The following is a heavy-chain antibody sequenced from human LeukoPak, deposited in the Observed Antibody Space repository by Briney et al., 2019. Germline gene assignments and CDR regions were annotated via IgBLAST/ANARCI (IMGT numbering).Heavy chain of an antibody. Sequence: GASVKVSCKASGGTFSSYAISWVRQAPGQGLEWMGRIIPIFGTANYAQKFQGRVTITTDESTSTAYMELSSLRSEDTAVYYCARGYSRNQYYFDYWGEGTLVTVSS. CDR3: ARGYSRNQYYFDY. D-gene: IGHD4-11*01. CDR2: IIPIFGTA. V-gene: IGHV1-69*05. J-gene: IGHJ4*02. CDR1: GGTFSSYA.